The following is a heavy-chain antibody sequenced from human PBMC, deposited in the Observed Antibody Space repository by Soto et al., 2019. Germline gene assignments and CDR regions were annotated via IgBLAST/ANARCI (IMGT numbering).Heavy chain of an antibody. V-gene: IGHV4-59*01. CDR2: IYYSGSI. J-gene: IGHJ6*02. D-gene: IGHD3-3*01. Sequence: SETLSLTCTVSGGSISSYYWSWIRQPPGKGLEWIGYIYYSGSINYNPSLKSRVTISVDTSKNQFSLKLSSVTAADTAVYYCASGPRYDFWSGYYTGLGVWGQGTTVTVSS. CDR1: GGSISSYY. CDR3: ASGPRYDFWSGYYTGLGV.